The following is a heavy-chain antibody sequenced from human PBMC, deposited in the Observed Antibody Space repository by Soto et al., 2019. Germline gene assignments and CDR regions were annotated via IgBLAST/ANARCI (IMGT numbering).Heavy chain of an antibody. CDR1: SGSITSVNSY. Sequence: TLSLSCTVSSGSITSVNSYWSWVRQFPGKGLEWIGYMYYSGSSYYNPSLKGRVTISEDTSKKQFSLKLNSVTAADTAVYYCARGSSGWSSIRLDDWGQGTLVTVSS. J-gene: IGHJ4*02. CDR3: ARGSSGWSSIRLDD. V-gene: IGHV4-31*03. D-gene: IGHD6-19*01. CDR2: MYYSGSS.